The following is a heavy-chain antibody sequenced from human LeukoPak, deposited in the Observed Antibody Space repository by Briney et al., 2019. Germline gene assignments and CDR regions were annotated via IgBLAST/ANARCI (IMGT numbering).Heavy chain of an antibody. Sequence: GGSLRLSCAASGFTFSRESMSWVRQAPGKGLEWVAIIWYDGSKEHYADSVKGRFTISRDNSKNTLYLQMSSLRAEDTAVYYCARDFGCSSISCSALVTDYWGQGTLVTVSS. J-gene: IGHJ4*02. V-gene: IGHV3-33*07. D-gene: IGHD2-2*01. CDR3: ARDFGCSSISCSALVTDY. CDR2: IWYDGSKE. CDR1: GFTFSRES.